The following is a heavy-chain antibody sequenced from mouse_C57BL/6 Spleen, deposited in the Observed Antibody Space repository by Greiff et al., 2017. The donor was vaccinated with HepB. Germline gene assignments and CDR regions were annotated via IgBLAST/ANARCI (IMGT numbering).Heavy chain of an antibody. Sequence: EVKLMESGPGLVKPSQSLSLTCSVTGYSITSGYYWNWIRQFPGNKLEWMGYISYDGSNNYNPSLKNRISITRDTSKNQFFLKLNSVTTEDTATYYCAKFITTVVATGYFDVWGTGTTVTVSS. CDR3: AKFITTVVATGYFDV. CDR1: GYSITSGYY. V-gene: IGHV3-6*01. J-gene: IGHJ1*03. CDR2: ISYDGSN. D-gene: IGHD1-1*01.